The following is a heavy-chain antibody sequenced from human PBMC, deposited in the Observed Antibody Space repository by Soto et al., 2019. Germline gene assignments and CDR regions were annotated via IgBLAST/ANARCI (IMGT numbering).Heavy chain of an antibody. V-gene: IGHV2-5*02. CDR2: IYWDDSK. CDR3: AHAYGGRSLY. Sequence: QITLKESGPTLVKPTQTLTLTCTFSGFSLTTDRVGVGWIRQPPGEALEWLAVIYWDDSKTYRPSLESRLTIHKDTSKNQVALTMTNTASLDTATYYCAHAYGGRSLYWGQGTLVTVSS. J-gene: IGHJ4*02. CDR1: GFSLTTDRVG. D-gene: IGHD1-26*01.